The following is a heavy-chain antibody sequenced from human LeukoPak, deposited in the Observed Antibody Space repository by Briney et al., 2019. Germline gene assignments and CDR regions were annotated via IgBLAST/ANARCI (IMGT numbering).Heavy chain of an antibody. Sequence: ASVKVSCKASGYDFTKYAVQWVRQAPGQRLEWMGWIDAGNGRTKYSPDFQGRVIISRDTSASIAYMELSSLRSDDMAVYYCAXXIWSTTLTAYYLDYWGQGTLVTVSS. D-gene: IGHD2-21*02. CDR2: IDAGNGRT. CDR1: GYDFTKYA. J-gene: IGHJ4*02. V-gene: IGHV1-3*03. CDR3: AXXIWSTTLTAYYLDY.